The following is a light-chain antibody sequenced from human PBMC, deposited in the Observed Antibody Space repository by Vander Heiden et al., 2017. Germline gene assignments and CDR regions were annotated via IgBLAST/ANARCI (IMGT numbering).Light chain of an antibody. Sequence: DIVMTQYPLSLPVTSGEPASISCRSSQSLLHSNGYNYLDWYLQKPRQSPQLLIYLGSNRASGVPDRFSGSGSGTDFTLKISRVEAEDVGVYYCMQALQTPTFGGGTKVEIK. CDR2: LGS. J-gene: IGKJ4*01. CDR1: QSLLHSNGYNY. V-gene: IGKV2-28*01. CDR3: MQALQTPT.